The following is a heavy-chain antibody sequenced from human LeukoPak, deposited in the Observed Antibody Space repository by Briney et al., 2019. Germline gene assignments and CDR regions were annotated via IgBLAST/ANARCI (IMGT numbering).Heavy chain of an antibody. Sequence: ASVKVSCKAAGYSFTSYATHWVRQASGQRLEWMGWINAGNGNPKYSQKFQGRVTITRDTSASTAYMELSSLRSEDTAVYYCARSSGDYPYYFDSWGQGTLVTVSS. V-gene: IGHV1-3*01. CDR1: GYSFTSYA. J-gene: IGHJ4*02. CDR3: ARSSGDYPYYFDS. D-gene: IGHD4-17*01. CDR2: INAGNGNP.